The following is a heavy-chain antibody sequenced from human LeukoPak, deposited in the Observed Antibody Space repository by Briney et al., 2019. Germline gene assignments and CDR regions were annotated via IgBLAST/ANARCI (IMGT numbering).Heavy chain of an antibody. CDR1: GFTFSTYA. CDR2: ISDTGGNT. D-gene: IGHD1/OR15-1a*01. V-gene: IGHV3-23*01. CDR3: AKGRTNDY. Sequence: GGSLRLSCAASGFTFSTYAMSWVRQTPERGLEWVSAISDTGGNTFHADSVKGRFTISRDNSKNTLYLQMNSLRAEDTAIYYCAKGRTNDYWGQGTLVTVSS. J-gene: IGHJ4*02.